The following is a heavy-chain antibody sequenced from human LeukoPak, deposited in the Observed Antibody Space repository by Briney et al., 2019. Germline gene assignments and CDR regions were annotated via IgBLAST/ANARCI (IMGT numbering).Heavy chain of an antibody. J-gene: IGHJ4*02. V-gene: IGHV3-30-3*01. CDR3: ARDIETGTLDY. Sequence: GGSLRLSCAASGFTFSSYAMHWVRRAPGKGLEWVAVISYDGSNKYYADSVKGRFTISRDNSKNTLYLQMNSLRAEDTAVYYCARDIETGTLDYWGQGTLVTVSS. CDR2: ISYDGSNK. D-gene: IGHD1-7*01. CDR1: GFTFSSYA.